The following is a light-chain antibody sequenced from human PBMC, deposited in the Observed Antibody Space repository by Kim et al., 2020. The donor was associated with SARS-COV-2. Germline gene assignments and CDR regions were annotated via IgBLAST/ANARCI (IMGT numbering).Light chain of an antibody. CDR1: QTIATY. CDR2: AAS. V-gene: IGKV1-39*01. CDR3: QQYYSTPRT. J-gene: IGKJ1*01. Sequence: VQMTQSPSSLSASVGDRVTITCRATQTIATYLNWYQQKPGKAPKLLIYAASSLQTGVPSRFSGSGSGADFTLTISSLQPEDFATYYCQQYYSTPRTFGQGTRVEIK.